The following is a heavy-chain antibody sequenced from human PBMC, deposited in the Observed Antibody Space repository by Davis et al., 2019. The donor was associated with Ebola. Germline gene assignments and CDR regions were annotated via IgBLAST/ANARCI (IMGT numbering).Heavy chain of an antibody. D-gene: IGHD1-26*01. V-gene: IGHV3-33*03. J-gene: IGHJ4*02. CDR2: IWYDGTNK. CDR1: GFTFSRYG. Sequence: GESLKISCAASGFTFSRYGMHWVRQAPGKGLEWVAVIWYDGTNKYYADSVKGRFTVSRDNTNNLLYLQMNSLRAEDTAVYYCAKERGAGSYYFDYWGQGTLVTVSS. CDR3: AKERGAGSYYFDY.